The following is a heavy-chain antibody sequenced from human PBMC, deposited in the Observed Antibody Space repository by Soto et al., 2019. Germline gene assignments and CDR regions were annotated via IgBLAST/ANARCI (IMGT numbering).Heavy chain of an antibody. CDR3: ASVDTAMVTQIDY. CDR1: GGSSSSGGYC. Sequence: TLPHTCTVSGGSSSSGGYCWSWIRQHPGKGPEWIGYIYYSGSTYYNPSLKSRVTISVDTSKNQFSLKLSSVTAADTAVYYCASVDTAMVTQIDYWGQGTLLTVSS. V-gene: IGHV4-31*03. CDR2: IYYSGST. D-gene: IGHD5-18*01. J-gene: IGHJ4*02.